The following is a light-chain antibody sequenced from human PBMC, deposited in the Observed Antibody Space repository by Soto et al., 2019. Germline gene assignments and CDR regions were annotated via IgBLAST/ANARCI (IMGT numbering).Light chain of an antibody. J-gene: IGKJ4*01. CDR3: QQHNGWPLT. Sequence: EIVLTQSPGTLSLSPGERATLSCRASQNPSSSYLAWYQQKPGQAPRLLISDAFNRATGIPARFSGSGSGTDFTLTISSLEPEDFAVYYCQQHNGWPLTFGGGTKVEI. V-gene: IGKV3D-20*02. CDR2: DAF. CDR1: QNPSSSY.